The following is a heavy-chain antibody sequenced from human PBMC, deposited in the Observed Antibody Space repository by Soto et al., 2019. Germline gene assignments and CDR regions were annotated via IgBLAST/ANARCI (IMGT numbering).Heavy chain of an antibody. Sequence: QVQLQESGPGLLKPSETLSLTCSVSGGSVSNKTYYWSWIRQPPGKRLEWIGYVYYSGTTNYNPSLKSRVTISVDLSKNQFSLRLSSVTTADTAIYYCARTTAVPNTLRSRYFFDYWGQGTLVTVSS. CDR3: ARTTAVPNTLRSRYFFDY. D-gene: IGHD4-17*01. CDR1: GGSVSNKTYY. V-gene: IGHV4-61*01. J-gene: IGHJ4*02. CDR2: VYYSGTT.